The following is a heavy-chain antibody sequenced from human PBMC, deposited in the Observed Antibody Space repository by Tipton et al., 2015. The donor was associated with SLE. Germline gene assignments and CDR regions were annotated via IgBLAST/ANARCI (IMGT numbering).Heavy chain of an antibody. CDR1: GGSISTSSYY. CDR3: ARAYSHDSSGYWTYYFDY. J-gene: IGHJ4*02. D-gene: IGHD3-22*01. V-gene: IGHV4-39*07. Sequence: TLSLTCTVSGGSISTSSYYWVWIRQPPGQGLEYIGTIYYSGSTYYNPSLKSGVTISLDTSKNQFSLKLSSVTAADTAVYHCARAYSHDSSGYWTYYFDYWGQGTLVTVSS. CDR2: IYYSGST.